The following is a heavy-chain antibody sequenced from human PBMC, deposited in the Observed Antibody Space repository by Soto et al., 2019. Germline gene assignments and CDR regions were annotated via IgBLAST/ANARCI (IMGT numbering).Heavy chain of an antibody. Sequence: EVQLLESGGGLVQPGGSLRLSCAASGFTFSSYGMTWVRQAPGKGLEWVSFSSATGAGTYYADSVKGRFTISRDNSKNTLYLQMTSLRADETALYYCAKDRRAGGNYGFYSDLWGQGALVIVSS. D-gene: IGHD1-7*01. CDR2: SSATGAGT. J-gene: IGHJ4*02. V-gene: IGHV3-23*01. CDR1: GFTFSSYG. CDR3: AKDRRAGGNYGFYSDL.